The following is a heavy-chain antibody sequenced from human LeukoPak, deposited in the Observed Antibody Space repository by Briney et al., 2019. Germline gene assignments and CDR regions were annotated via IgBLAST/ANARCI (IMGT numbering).Heavy chain of an antibody. CDR3: ARKGLRHGYVPLDY. CDR2: IHHTGST. CDR1: GDSISSQSW. D-gene: IGHD3-22*01. V-gene: IGHV4-4*02. J-gene: IGHJ4*02. Sequence: SETLSLTCTVSGDSISSQSWWSWVRQPPGKGLEWIGEIHHTGSTNYNPSLKSRVTIAVDKSKDQFSLKLTSMTAADTAVYYCARKGLRHGYVPLDYWGQGILVTVSS.